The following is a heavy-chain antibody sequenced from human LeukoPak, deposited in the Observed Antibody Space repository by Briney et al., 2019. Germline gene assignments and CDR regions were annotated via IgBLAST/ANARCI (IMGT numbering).Heavy chain of an antibody. Sequence: SETLSLTCTVSGYSISSGYYWGWIRQPPGKGLEWIGSIYHSGSTYYNPSLKSRVTISVDTSKNQFSLKLSSVTAADTAVYYCARQAVAGPWDYWGQGTLVTVSS. CDR1: GYSISSGYY. CDR3: ARQAVAGPWDY. D-gene: IGHD6-19*01. V-gene: IGHV4-38-2*02. CDR2: IYHSGST. J-gene: IGHJ4*02.